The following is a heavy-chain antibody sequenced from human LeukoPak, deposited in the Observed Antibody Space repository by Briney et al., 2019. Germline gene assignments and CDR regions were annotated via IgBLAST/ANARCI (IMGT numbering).Heavy chain of an antibody. V-gene: IGHV3-48*04. D-gene: IGHD7-27*01. CDR2: IVGSSSTI. Sequence: PGGSLRLSCAASGFSFSTYSMNWVRQAPGKGLEWVSYIVGSSSTIYYADSVKGRFTISRDNAKNSLYLQMNSLRAEDTALYYCAKDNTMGIFWFDPWGQGTLVTVSS. J-gene: IGHJ5*02. CDR1: GFSFSTYS. CDR3: AKDNTMGIFWFDP.